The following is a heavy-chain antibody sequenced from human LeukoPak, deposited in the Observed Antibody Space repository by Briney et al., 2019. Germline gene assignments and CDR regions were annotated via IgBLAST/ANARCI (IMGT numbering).Heavy chain of an antibody. CDR2: INHSGST. CDR3: ARVDVLRFLEWTYDAFDI. J-gene: IGHJ3*02. Sequence: PGGSLSLSCAASGFTFSSYWMSWIRQPPGKGLEWIGEINHSGSTNYNPSLKSRVTISVDTSKNQFSLKLSSVTAADTAVYYCARVDVLRFLEWTYDAFDIWGQGTMVTVSS. V-gene: IGHV4-34*01. D-gene: IGHD3-3*01. CDR1: GFTFSSYW.